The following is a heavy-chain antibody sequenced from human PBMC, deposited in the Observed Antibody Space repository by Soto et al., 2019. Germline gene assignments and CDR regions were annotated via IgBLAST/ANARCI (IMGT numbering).Heavy chain of an antibody. V-gene: IGHV3-66*01. J-gene: IGHJ4*02. Sequence: EVQLVESGGGLVQPGGSLRLSCAASGLTVSTNPMSWVRQAPGKGLEWVSVIYTGGGTHYADSVKGRVTISRDNSKNTVNLQMNSLRPEDTAVYYWARDGSGHCGQGTLFTVSS. CDR1: GLTVSTNP. CDR2: IYTGGGT. CDR3: ARDGSGH.